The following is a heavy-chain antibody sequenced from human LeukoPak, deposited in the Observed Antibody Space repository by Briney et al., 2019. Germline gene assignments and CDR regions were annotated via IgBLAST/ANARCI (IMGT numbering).Heavy chain of an antibody. CDR1: GFTFSSYA. Sequence: GGSLRLSCAASGFTFSSYAMSWVRQAPGKGLEWVSAISGSGGSTYYADSVTGRFTISRDNSKNTLYLQMNSLRAEDTAVYYCAKDLESRYFDWVPIGYWGQGTLVTVSS. D-gene: IGHD3-9*01. V-gene: IGHV3-23*01. CDR2: ISGSGGST. CDR3: AKDLESRYFDWVPIGY. J-gene: IGHJ4*02.